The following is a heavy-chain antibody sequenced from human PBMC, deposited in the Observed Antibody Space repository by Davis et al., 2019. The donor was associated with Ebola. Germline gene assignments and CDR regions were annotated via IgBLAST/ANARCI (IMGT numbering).Heavy chain of an antibody. CDR2: INSDGSST. J-gene: IGHJ4*02. CDR1: GFTFSSYW. V-gene: IGHV3-74*01. Sequence: PGGSLRLSCAASGFTFSSYWMHWVRQAPGKGLVWVSRINSDGSSTSYADSVKGRFTISRDNAKNTLYLQMNSLRAEDTAVYYCARFGRVGAIDYWGQGTLVTVSS. D-gene: IGHD1-26*01. CDR3: ARFGRVGAIDY.